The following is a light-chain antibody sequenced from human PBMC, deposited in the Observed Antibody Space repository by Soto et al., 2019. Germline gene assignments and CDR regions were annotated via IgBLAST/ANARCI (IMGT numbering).Light chain of an antibody. CDR3: QQFVSSPIT. CDR1: QSVSSGY. Sequence: EIVLTQSPGTLSLSPGERATLSCRATQSVSSGYLAWYQHKPGQAPRLLMSGASSRATGIPDRFSGSGSGTDFTLTTSRLEPEDFAVYYCQQFVSSPITFGGGTKVEIK. V-gene: IGKV3-20*01. J-gene: IGKJ4*01. CDR2: GAS.